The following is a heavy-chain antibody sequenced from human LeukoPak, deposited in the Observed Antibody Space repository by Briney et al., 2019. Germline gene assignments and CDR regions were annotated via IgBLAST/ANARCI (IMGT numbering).Heavy chain of an antibody. CDR3: ARDLALRGVVVVAAVYFDY. V-gene: IGHV1-3*01. J-gene: IGHJ4*02. CDR1: GYTFTSYA. CDR2: INAGNGNT. D-gene: IGHD2-15*01. Sequence: ASVKVSCKASGYTFTSYAMHWVRQAPGQRLEWMGWINAGNGNTKYSQKFQGRVTITADKSTSTAYMELSSLRSEDTAVYYCARDLALRGVVVVAAVYFDYWGQGTLVTVSS.